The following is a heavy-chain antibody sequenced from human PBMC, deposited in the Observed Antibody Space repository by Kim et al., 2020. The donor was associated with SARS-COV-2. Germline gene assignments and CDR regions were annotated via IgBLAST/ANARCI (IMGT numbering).Heavy chain of an antibody. CDR3: AKYRGGVVEYYYFDY. D-gene: IGHD2-15*01. V-gene: IGHV3-23*01. Sequence: SVKGRFTISRDNSKNTLYLQMSSLRAEDTAVYYCAKYRGGVVEYYYFDYWGQGTLVTVSS. J-gene: IGHJ4*02.